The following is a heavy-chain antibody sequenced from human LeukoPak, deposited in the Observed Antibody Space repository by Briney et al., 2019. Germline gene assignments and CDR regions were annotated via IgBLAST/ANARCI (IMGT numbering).Heavy chain of an antibody. V-gene: IGHV3-30-3*01. Sequence: PGGSLRLSCAASGFTFSSYWMSWVRQAPGKGLEWVAVMSYDGSNKYYADSVKGRFTISRDNSKDTLYLQMNSLRAEDTAVYYCARGGSRQWLVRGWFDPWGQGTLVTVSS. J-gene: IGHJ5*02. CDR2: MSYDGSNK. CDR1: GFTFSSYW. CDR3: ARGGSRQWLVRGWFDP. D-gene: IGHD6-19*01.